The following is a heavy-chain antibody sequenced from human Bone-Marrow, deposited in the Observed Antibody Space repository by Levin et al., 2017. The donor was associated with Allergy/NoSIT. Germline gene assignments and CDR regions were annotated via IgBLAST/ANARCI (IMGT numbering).Heavy chain of an antibody. D-gene: IGHD3-16*01. J-gene: IGHJ5*02. Sequence: SCVVSGVSFSNAGMNWVRQAPGKGPEWLSYISDSSDIIYYADSVKGRFTISRDDAKKSLYLQMNSLRVEDTGVYYCVVGVDLWGQGTPVTVSS. CDR3: VVGVDL. CDR2: ISDSSDII. CDR1: GVSFSNAG. V-gene: IGHV3-48*04.